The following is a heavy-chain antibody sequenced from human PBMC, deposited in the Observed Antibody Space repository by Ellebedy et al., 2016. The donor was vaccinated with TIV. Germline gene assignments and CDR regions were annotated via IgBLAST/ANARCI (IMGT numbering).Heavy chain of an antibody. V-gene: IGHV3-66*01. J-gene: IGHJ5*02. Sequence: PGGSLRLSCAASGFIVSSYFMNWVRQAPGKGLEWVSIIYKDGGTNYTDTVEGRFTISRDNSENTVYLQMNSLRAEDTAVYYCARDPGGGGNFGDNWFDPWGQGILVTVSS. CDR2: IYKDGGT. D-gene: IGHD1-1*01. CDR3: ARDPGGGGNFGDNWFDP. CDR1: GFIVSSYF.